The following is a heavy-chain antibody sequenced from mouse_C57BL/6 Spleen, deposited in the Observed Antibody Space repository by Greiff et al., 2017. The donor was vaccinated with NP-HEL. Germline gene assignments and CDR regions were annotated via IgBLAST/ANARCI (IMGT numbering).Heavy chain of an antibody. J-gene: IGHJ4*01. CDR3: ARSATWYYGSSLYAMDY. V-gene: IGHV1-69*01. Sequence: QVQLQQPGAELVMPGASVKLSCKASGYTFTSYWMHWVKQRPGQGLEWIGEIDPSDSYTNYNQKFTGKPTLTVDKSSSTAYMQLSSLTSEDSAVYYWARSATWYYGSSLYAMDYWGQGTSVTVSS. CDR1: GYTFTSYW. CDR2: IDPSDSYT. D-gene: IGHD1-1*01.